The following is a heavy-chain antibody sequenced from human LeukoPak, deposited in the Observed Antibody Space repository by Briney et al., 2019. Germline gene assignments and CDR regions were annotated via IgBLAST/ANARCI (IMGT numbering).Heavy chain of an antibody. Sequence: PSETLSLTCAVYGGSFSGYYWSWIRQPPGKGLEWIGEINHSGSTNYNPSLKSRVTISVDTSKNQFSLKLSSVTAADTAVYYCARGHCSSTSCYYTVRYFDLWGRGTLVTVSS. V-gene: IGHV4-34*01. D-gene: IGHD2-2*01. CDR3: ARGHCSSTSCYYTVRYFDL. J-gene: IGHJ2*01. CDR1: GGSFSGYY. CDR2: INHSGST.